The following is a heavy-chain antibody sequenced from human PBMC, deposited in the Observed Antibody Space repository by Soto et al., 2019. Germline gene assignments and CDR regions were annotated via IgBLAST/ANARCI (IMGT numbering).Heavy chain of an antibody. D-gene: IGHD3-9*01. V-gene: IGHV1-8*01. CDR2: MNPNSGNT. J-gene: IGHJ4*02. CDR3: ARVPSQTYYDILTGYWRFDY. CDR1: GYTFTSYD. Sequence: GASVKVSCKASGYTFTSYDINWVRQATGQGLEWMGWMNPNSGNTGYAQKFQGRVTMTRNTSISTAYMELSSLRSEDTAVYYCARVPSQTYYDILTGYWRFDYWGQGTLVTVSS.